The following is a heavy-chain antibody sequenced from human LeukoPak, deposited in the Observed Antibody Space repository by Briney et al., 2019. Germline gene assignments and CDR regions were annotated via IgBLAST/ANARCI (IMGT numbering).Heavy chain of an antibody. D-gene: IGHD3-10*01. CDR1: GYTFTGYY. CDR3: ARDPQPLWFGELDLGSQFDY. J-gene: IGHJ4*02. Sequence: ASVKVSCKASGYTFTGYYMHWVRQAPGQGLEWMGWINPNSGGTNYAQKFQGRVTMTRDTSISTAYMELSRLRSDDTAVYYCARDPQPLWFGELDLGSQFDYWGQGTLVTVSS. V-gene: IGHV1-2*02. CDR2: INPNSGGT.